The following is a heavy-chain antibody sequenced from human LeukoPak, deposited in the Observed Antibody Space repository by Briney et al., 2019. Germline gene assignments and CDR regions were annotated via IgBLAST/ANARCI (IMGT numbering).Heavy chain of an antibody. CDR1: GFTFSSYG. V-gene: IGHV3-23*01. CDR2: ISGSGGST. CDR3: AKPEGIAVAGQAFDI. D-gene: IGHD6-19*01. J-gene: IGHJ3*02. Sequence: LPGGSLRLSCAASGFTFSSYGMSWVRQAPGKGLEWVSAISGSGGSTYYADSVKGRFTISRDNSKNTLYLQMNSLRAEDTAVYYCAKPEGIAVAGQAFDIWGQGTMVTVSS.